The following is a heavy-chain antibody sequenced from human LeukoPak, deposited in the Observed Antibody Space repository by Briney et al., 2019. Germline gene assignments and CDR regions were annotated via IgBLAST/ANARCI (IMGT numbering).Heavy chain of an antibody. D-gene: IGHD1-26*01. Sequence: SVKVSCKASGGTFSSYAISWVRQAPGQGLEWMGGIIPIFGTANYAQKFQGRVTITADESTSTAYMELSSLRSEDTAVYYCYSGSYYIADFDYWGQGTLVTVSS. CDR1: GGTFSSYA. V-gene: IGHV1-69*13. J-gene: IGHJ4*02. CDR3: YSGSYYIADFDY. CDR2: IIPIFGTA.